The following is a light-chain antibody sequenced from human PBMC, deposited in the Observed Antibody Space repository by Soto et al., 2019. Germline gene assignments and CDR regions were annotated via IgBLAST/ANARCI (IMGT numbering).Light chain of an antibody. J-gene: IGKJ4*01. CDR1: QSVSSY. V-gene: IGKV3-11*01. Sequence: EIVLTQSPATLSLSPGERATLSCRASQSVSSYLAWYQQKPGQAPRLLIYDASNRATGIPARFSVSGSWTDFTLTISGLGPESFVVYYCQPRSNWPPGLIFGGGTNGEIK. CDR2: DAS. CDR3: QPRSNWPPGLI.